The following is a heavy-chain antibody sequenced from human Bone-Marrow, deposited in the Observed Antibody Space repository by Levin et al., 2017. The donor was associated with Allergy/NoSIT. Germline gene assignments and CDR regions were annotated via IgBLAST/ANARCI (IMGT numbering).Heavy chain of an antibody. J-gene: IGHJ4*02. CDR3: ARDPHLGAYYFDY. V-gene: IGHV3-48*02. Sequence: GASVKVSCAASGFDFSTYSMNWVRQAPGKGLEWVAYISGTSRTIHYADSVRGRFIISRDNAENSLYLQMNSLRDEDTAVFYCARDPHLGAYYFDYWGQGILVTVSS. D-gene: IGHD4/OR15-4a*01. CDR1: GFDFSTYS. CDR2: ISGTSRTI.